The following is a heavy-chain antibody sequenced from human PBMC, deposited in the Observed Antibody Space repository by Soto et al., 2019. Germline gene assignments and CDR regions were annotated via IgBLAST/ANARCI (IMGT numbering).Heavy chain of an antibody. CDR1: GGSISSYY. V-gene: IGHV4-59*01. J-gene: IGHJ4*02. D-gene: IGHD6-13*01. Sequence: RSLTCTVSGGSISSYYWSWIRQPPGKGLEWIGYIYYSGSTNYNPSLKSRVTISVDTSKNQFSLKLSSVTAADTAVYYCARESSSSSYGYFDYWGQGTLVTVSS. CDR3: ARESSSSSYGYFDY. CDR2: IYYSGST.